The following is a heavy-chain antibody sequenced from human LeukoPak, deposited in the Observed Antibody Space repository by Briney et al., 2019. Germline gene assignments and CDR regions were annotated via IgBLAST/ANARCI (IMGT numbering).Heavy chain of an antibody. Sequence: SETLSLTCTVSGGSISSYYWSRIRQPPGKGLEWIGYIYYSGSTNYNPSLKSRVTISVDTSKNQFSLKLSSVTAADTAVYYCARHDYGDYAYWYFDLWGRGTLVTVSS. CDR1: GGSISSYY. CDR3: ARHDYGDYAYWYFDL. D-gene: IGHD4-17*01. J-gene: IGHJ2*01. V-gene: IGHV4-59*08. CDR2: IYYSGST.